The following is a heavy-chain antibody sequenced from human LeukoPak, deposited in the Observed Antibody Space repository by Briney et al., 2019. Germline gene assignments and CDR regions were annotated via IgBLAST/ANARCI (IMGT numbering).Heavy chain of an antibody. CDR2: ITTSDGNT. Sequence: GGSLRLSCAASGFTFSSYTMSWVRQAPGKGLEWVSTITTSDGNTYYADSVKGRFTVSRDNSKNTLFLQMNSLRAEDTAVYYCAKDWGLLVFAHWGDPWGRGTLVTVSS. J-gene: IGHJ5*02. CDR1: GFTFSSYT. V-gene: IGHV3-23*01. CDR3: AKDWGLLVFAHWGDP. D-gene: IGHD3-16*01.